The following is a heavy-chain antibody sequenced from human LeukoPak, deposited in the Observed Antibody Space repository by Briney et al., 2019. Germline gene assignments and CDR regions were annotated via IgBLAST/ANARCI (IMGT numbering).Heavy chain of an antibody. D-gene: IGHD6-13*01. V-gene: IGHV1-2*02. Sequence: GASVKVSCKASGYTFTGYYMHWVRQAPGQGLEWMGWINPNSGGTNYAQKFQGRVTMTRDTSISTAYMELSRLRSDDTAVYYCARDSGIAAAGNHFLDYWGQGTLVTVSS. CDR3: ARDSGIAAAGNHFLDY. J-gene: IGHJ4*02. CDR2: INPNSGGT. CDR1: GYTFTGYY.